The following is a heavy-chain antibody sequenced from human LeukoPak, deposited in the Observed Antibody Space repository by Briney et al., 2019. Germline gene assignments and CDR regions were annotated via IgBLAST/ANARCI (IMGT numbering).Heavy chain of an antibody. CDR2: ITWNSDAI. D-gene: IGHD6-13*01. CDR1: GFTFDDYS. J-gene: IGHJ4*02. Sequence: GGSLRLSCAASGFTFDDYSMHWVRQAPGKGLEWVSGITWNSDAIDYADSVKGRFTISRDNSKNTLYLQMNSLRAEDTAVYYCAKGYSSSYYGDFDYWGQGTLVTVSS. V-gene: IGHV3-9*01. CDR3: AKGYSSSYYGDFDY.